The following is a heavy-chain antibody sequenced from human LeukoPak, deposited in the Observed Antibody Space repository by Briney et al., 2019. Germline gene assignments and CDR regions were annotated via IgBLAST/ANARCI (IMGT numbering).Heavy chain of an antibody. D-gene: IGHD1-26*01. Sequence: PSETLSLTCTVSGVSISSYYWSWIRQPPGKGLEWIGYIYYSGSTNYNPSLKRRVTISVDTSKNQFSLKLSSVTAADTAVYYCARESRGGSYYNWFDPWGQGTLVTVSS. J-gene: IGHJ5*02. CDR2: IYYSGST. CDR3: ARESRGGSYYNWFDP. CDR1: GVSISSYY. V-gene: IGHV4-59*01.